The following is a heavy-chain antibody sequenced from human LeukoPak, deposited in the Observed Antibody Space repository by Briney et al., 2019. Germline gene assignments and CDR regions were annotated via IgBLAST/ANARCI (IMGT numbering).Heavy chain of an antibody. CDR3: ARDSGVGYSLDY. CDR1: GGSISSYY. CDR2: IYYSGST. V-gene: IGHV4-59*01. D-gene: IGHD5-24*01. Sequence: PSGTLSLTCTVSGGSISSYYWSWIRQPPGKGLEWIGYIYYSGSTNYNPSLKSRVTISVDTSKNQFSLKLSSVTAADTAVYYCARDSGVGYSLDYWGQGTLVTVSS. J-gene: IGHJ4*02.